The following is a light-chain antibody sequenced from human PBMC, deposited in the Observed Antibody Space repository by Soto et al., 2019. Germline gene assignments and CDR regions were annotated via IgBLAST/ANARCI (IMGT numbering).Light chain of an antibody. V-gene: IGLV1-47*01. CDR1: SSNIGDNY. Sequence: QSVLTQPPSASGTPGQRVTISCSGGSSNIGDNYGYWYQQLPGTAPKVLIYKNDQWASGVPDRFSGSKSGTSASLAISGLRSEDEGDYYCAVWDDSLSGPVFGGGTKVTV. J-gene: IGLJ2*01. CDR2: KND. CDR3: AVWDDSLSGPV.